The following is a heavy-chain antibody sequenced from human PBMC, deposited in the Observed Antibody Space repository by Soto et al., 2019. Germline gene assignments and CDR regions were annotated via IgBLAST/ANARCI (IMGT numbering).Heavy chain of an antibody. Sequence: ASVKVSCKASGYTFTSYYMHWERQAPGQGLEWMGIINPSGGSTSYAQKFQGRVTMTRDPSTSTVYMELSSLRSEDTAVHYCARDKGGVVTTFSAFDIWGQGTMVTVSS. CDR2: INPSGGST. D-gene: IGHD3-3*01. CDR3: ARDKGGVVTTFSAFDI. V-gene: IGHV1-46*01. J-gene: IGHJ3*02. CDR1: GYTFTSYY.